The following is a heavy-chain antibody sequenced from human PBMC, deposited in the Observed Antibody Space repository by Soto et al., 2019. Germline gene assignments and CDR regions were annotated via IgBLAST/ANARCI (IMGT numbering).Heavy chain of an antibody. D-gene: IGHD2-2*01. CDR1: GGTFSSYT. CDR2: IIPILGIA. CDR3: ARLGYCSSTRCYGWLGFDY. V-gene: IGHV1-69*02. J-gene: IGHJ4*02. Sequence: QVQLVQSGAEVKKPGSSVKVSCKASGGTFSSYTISWVRQAPGQGLEWMGRIIPILGIANYAQKFQGRVTSTADKSTSKGDMELSSLRSEDTDVYYCARLGYCSSTRCYGWLGFDYWGQGTLVTVSS.